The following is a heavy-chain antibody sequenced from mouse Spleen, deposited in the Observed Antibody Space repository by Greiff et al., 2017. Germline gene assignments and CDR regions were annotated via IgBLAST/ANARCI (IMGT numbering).Heavy chain of an antibody. V-gene: IGHV2-9*02. Sequence: VKLMESGPGLVAPSQSLSITCSVSGFSLTSYGVHWVRQPPGKGLEWLGVIWAGGSTNYNSALMSRLSISKDNSKSQVFLKMNSLQTDDTAMYYCARDDGNYDWYFDVWGAGTTVTVSS. CDR2: IWAGGST. CDR3: ARDDGNYDWYFDV. J-gene: IGHJ1*01. CDR1: GFSLTSYG. D-gene: IGHD2-1*01.